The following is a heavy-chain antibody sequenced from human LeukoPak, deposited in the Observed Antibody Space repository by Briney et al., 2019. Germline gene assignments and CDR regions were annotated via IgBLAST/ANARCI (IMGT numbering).Heavy chain of an antibody. Sequence: SSETLSLTCTVSGGSISSYYWSWIRQPPGKGLEWIGYIYYSGSTNYNPSLKSRVTISVDTSKNQFSLKLSSVTAADTAVYYCASLASGGDYWGQGTLVTVSS. CDR3: ASLASGGDY. D-gene: IGHD3-10*01. CDR2: IYYSGST. V-gene: IGHV4-59*01. CDR1: GGSISSYY. J-gene: IGHJ4*02.